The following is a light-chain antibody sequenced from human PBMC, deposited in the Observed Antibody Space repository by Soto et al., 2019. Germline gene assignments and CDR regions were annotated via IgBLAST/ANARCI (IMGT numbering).Light chain of an antibody. CDR1: SSDVGSYNS. J-gene: IGLJ1*01. CDR2: EVR. Sequence: QSALTQPASVSGSPGQSITISCTGTSSDVGSYNSVAWYQQFPGKTPKLMIYEVRNRPSGVSSRFSGSKSGNTASLTISGLQAEDEADYYCISYTGSDTSYVFGTGTKLTVL. V-gene: IGLV2-14*01. CDR3: ISYTGSDTSYV.